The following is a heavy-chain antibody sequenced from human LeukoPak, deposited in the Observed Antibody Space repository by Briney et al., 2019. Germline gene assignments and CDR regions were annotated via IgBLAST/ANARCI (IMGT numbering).Heavy chain of an antibody. CDR2: IYYSGST. J-gene: IGHJ4*02. D-gene: IGHD4-17*01. Sequence: ETLSLTCTVSGGSISSYYWSWIRQPPGKGLEWIGYIYYSGSTNYNPSLKSRVTISVDTSKNQFSLKLSSVTAADTAVYYCARGYGDYFNYWGQGTLVTVSS. V-gene: IGHV4-59*12. CDR1: GGSISSYY. CDR3: ARGYGDYFNY.